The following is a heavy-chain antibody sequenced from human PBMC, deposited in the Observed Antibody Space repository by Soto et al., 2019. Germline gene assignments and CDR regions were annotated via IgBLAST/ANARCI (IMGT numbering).Heavy chain of an antibody. V-gene: IGHV4-59*01. CDR1: GGSISSYY. D-gene: IGHD1-20*01. CDR3: ARATWGYNWTSYYYYGMDV. Sequence: PSETLSLTCTVAGGSISSYYWSWIRQPPGKGLEWIGYIYYSGSTNYNPSLKSRVTISVDTSKNQFSLKLSSVTAADTAVYYCARATWGYNWTSYYYYGMDVWGQGTTVTVSS. J-gene: IGHJ6*02. CDR2: IYYSGST.